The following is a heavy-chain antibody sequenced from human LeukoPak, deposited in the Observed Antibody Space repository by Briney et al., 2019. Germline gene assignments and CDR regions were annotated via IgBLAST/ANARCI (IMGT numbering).Heavy chain of an antibody. V-gene: IGHV3-66*01. CDR3: ATHSGGF. D-gene: IGHD4-23*01. J-gene: IGHJ4*02. CDR1: GFTFSSYW. CDR2: IYRGGGT. Sequence: GSLRLSCAASGFTFSSYWMSWVRQAPGKGLEWVSVIYRGGGTYYADSVKGRFTISRDNSKNTLSLQMNSLRAEDTAVYYCATHSGGFWGQGTLVTVSS.